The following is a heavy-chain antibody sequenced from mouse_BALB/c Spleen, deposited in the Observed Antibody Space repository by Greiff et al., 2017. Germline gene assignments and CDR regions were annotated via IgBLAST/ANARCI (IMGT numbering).Heavy chain of an antibody. CDR1: GFTFTDYY. J-gene: IGHJ3*01. Sequence: DVMLVESGGCLVQPGGSLRLSCATSGFTFTDYYMSWVRQPPGKALEWLGFIRNKANGYTTEYSASVKVQFTISRDNSQSILYLQMNTLRAEDSATYYCERDMDYRYDATVLDYWGQGTLVTVSA. D-gene: IGHD2-14*01. V-gene: IGHV7-3*02. CDR3: ERDMDYRYDATVLDY. CDR2: IRNKANGYTT.